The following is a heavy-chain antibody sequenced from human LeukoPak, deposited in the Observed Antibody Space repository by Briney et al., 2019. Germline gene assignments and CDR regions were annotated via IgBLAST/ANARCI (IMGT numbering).Heavy chain of an antibody. CDR1: GYTFTDYY. CDR3: VRDINYYGSGNFSYGND. V-gene: IGHV1-2*02. J-gene: IGHJ4*02. D-gene: IGHD3-10*01. Sequence: GAAVKVSCKASGYTFTDYYMHWLRQAPAQGLEWVGWINANSGGTNYAQNFQGRVTMTRDTSISTAYMQLSRLRSDATAVYYCVRDINYYGSGNFSYGNDWGQGTLVTVSS. CDR2: INANSGGT.